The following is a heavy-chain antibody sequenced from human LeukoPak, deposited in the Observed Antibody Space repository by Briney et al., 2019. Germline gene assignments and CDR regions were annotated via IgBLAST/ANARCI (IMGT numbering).Heavy chain of an antibody. CDR1: GYTFTSYY. D-gene: IGHD6-13*01. J-gene: IGHJ5*02. CDR2: INPSGGST. V-gene: IGHV1-46*01. Sequence: ASVKVSCKASGYTFTSYYMHWVRQAPGQGLEWMGIINPSGGSTSYAQKFQGRVTMTRDTSTSTVYMELSSLRSEDTAVYYCAREIRAAAGEGNWFDPWGQGTLVTVSS. CDR3: AREIRAAAGEGNWFDP.